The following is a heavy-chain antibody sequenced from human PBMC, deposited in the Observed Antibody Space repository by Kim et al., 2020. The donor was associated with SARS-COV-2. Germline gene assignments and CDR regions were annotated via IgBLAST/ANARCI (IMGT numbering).Heavy chain of an antibody. CDR1: GGSISSSTYY. Sequence: SETLSLTCTVSGGSISSSTYYWGWIRQPPGKGLEWIGSLSYSGSTYYNPSLKSRVTISVDSSKNQFSLKLSSVTAADTAVYYCPRLHRFYGIDYWGQGTLVTVSS. V-gene: IGHV4-39*01. J-gene: IGHJ4*02. D-gene: IGHD3-10*01. CDR3: PRLHRFYGIDY. CDR2: LSYSGST.